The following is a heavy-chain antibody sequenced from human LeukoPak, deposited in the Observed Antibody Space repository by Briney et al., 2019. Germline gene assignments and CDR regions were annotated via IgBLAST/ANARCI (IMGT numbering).Heavy chain of an antibody. J-gene: IGHJ3*02. CDR2: INPNSGGT. CDR3: ARILGPDAFDI. Sequence: GASVKVSCKASGYTFTGYYMHWVRQAPGQGLDWMGWINPNSGGTNYAQKFQGRVTMTRDTSISTAYMELSRLSSDDPAVYYCARILGPDAFDIWGQGTMVTVSS. CDR1: GYTFTGYY. V-gene: IGHV1-2*02. D-gene: IGHD3-16*01.